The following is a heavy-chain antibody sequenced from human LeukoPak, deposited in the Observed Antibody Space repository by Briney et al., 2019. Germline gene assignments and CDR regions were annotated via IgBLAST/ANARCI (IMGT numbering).Heavy chain of an antibody. CDR1: GFTFGSYD. CDR3: ARHDWFDP. J-gene: IGHJ5*02. V-gene: IGHV3-23*01. D-gene: IGHD3-3*01. CDR2: I. Sequence: PGGSLRLSCAASGFTFGSYDMNWVRQAPGKGLEWVSGIKGRFTISRDSSKNTLYLQMNSLRAEDTAVYYCARHDWFDPWGQGTLVTVSP.